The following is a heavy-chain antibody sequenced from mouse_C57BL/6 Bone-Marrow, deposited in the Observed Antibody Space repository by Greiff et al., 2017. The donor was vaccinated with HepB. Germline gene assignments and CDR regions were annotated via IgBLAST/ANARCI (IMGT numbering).Heavy chain of an antibody. CDR2: ISYDGSN. CDR1: GYSITSGYY. V-gene: IGHV3-6*01. Sequence: EESGPGLVKPSQSLSLHCSVTGYSITSGYYWNWIRQFPGNKLEWMGYISYDGSNNYNPSLKNRISITRDTSKNQFFLKLNSVTTEDTATYYCARDLYYDYFFDYWGQGTTLTVSS. D-gene: IGHD2-4*01. CDR3: ARDLYYDYFFDY. J-gene: IGHJ2*01.